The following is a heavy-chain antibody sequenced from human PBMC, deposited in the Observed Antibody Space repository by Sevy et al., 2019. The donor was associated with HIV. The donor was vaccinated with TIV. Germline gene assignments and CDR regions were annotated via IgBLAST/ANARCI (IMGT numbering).Heavy chain of an antibody. V-gene: IGHV4-38-2*01. J-gene: IGHJ4*02. CDR3: ARRPLLYHPFDY. CDR2: IYHSGST. Sequence: SETLSLTCAVSGYSISSGYYWGWIRQPPGKGLEWIGSIYHSGSTYYNPSLKSRVTISVDTSKNQFSLKLSSVTAADTAVYYCARRPLLYHPFDYWGQGTLVTVSS. CDR1: GYSISSGYY. D-gene: IGHD2-8*01.